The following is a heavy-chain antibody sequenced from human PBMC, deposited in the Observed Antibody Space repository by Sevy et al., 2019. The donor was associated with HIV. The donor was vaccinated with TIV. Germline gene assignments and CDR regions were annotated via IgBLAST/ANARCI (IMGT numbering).Heavy chain of an antibody. J-gene: IGHJ4*02. CDR2: INPNSGDT. Sequence: ASVKVSCKTSGYTFTSYFMHWVRLAPGLGPEWMGRINPNSGDTNYAQKFEDRVTMTRDTSISTAYMELSSLRADDTAVYYCARSGGYYNGGFDYWGQGTLVTV. V-gene: IGHV1-2*06. CDR1: GYTFTSYF. D-gene: IGHD3-10*01. CDR3: ARSGGYYNGGFDY.